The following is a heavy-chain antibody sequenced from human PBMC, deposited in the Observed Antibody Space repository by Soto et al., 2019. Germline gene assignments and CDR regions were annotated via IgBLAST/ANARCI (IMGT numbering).Heavy chain of an antibody. D-gene: IGHD3-10*01. J-gene: IGHJ4*02. V-gene: IGHV4-39*07. CDR3: ARVRQSKYYGSGSYYKPYYFDY. CDR2: IYYSGST. Sequence: SETLSLTCTVSGGSISSSSYYWGWIRQPPGKGLEWIGSIYYSGSTNYNPSLKSRVTISVDTSKNQFSLKLSSVTAADTAVYYCARVRQSKYYGSGSYYKPYYFDYWGQGTLVTVSS. CDR1: GGSISSSSYY.